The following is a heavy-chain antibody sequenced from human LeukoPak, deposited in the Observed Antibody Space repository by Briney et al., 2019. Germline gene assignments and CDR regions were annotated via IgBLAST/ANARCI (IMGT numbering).Heavy chain of an antibody. CDR1: GFTFSSYT. Sequence: GGSLRFSCAAPGFTFSSYTMNWVRQAPGKGLEWVSYTTSSAKTIYYADSVEGRFTISRDNAKNSLYLQMSSLRAEDTAVYYCARQATCSDNCYYRHFDLWGQGTMVTVSS. D-gene: IGHD2-21*01. J-gene: IGHJ4*02. CDR2: TTSSAKTI. V-gene: IGHV3-48*01. CDR3: ARQATCSDNCYYRHFDL.